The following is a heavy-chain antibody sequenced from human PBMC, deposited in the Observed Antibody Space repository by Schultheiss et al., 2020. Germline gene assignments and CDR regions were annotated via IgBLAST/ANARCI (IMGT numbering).Heavy chain of an antibody. D-gene: IGHD3-10*01. CDR1: GGSFSGYY. V-gene: IGHV4-34*01. J-gene: IGHJ6*02. Sequence: SETLSLTCAVYGGSFSGYYWSWIRQPPGKGLEWIGEIYHSGSTNYNPSLKSRVTISVDTSKNQFSLKLSSVTAADTAVYYCAKETYYGSEPLDVDSYGMDVWGQGTTVTVSS. CDR2: IYHSGST. CDR3: AKETYYGSEPLDVDSYGMDV.